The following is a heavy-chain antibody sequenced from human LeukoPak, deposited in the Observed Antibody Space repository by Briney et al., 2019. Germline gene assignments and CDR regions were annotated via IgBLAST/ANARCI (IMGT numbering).Heavy chain of an antibody. D-gene: IGHD6-13*01. CDR1: GNRLFYLS. V-gene: IGHV1-24*01. CDR3: ATVFQQRGYYYMDV. CDR2: LDPEGGGL. Sequence: ASVQCSCQVSGNRLFYLSMHWVRRAPGKGGEGLGGLDPEGGGLIYAQNFQGRVIMTEDTSTDTAYMELSSLRSEDTGVYYCATVFQQRGYYYMDVWGKGTTVTASS. J-gene: IGHJ6*03.